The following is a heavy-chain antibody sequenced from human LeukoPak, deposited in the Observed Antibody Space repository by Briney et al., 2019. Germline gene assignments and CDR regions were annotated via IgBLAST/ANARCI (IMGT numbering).Heavy chain of an antibody. J-gene: IGHJ4*02. V-gene: IGHV5-51*01. CDR3: ARPLEDDSSGYHY. CDR2: IYPGDSDT. Sequence: GESLKISCNGSGYSFTSYWIGWVRQMPGKGLEWMGIIYPGDSDTRYSPSFQGQVTISADKSISTAYLQWSSLKASDTAMYYCARPLEDDSSGYHYRGQGTLVTVSS. CDR1: GYSFTSYW. D-gene: IGHD3-22*01.